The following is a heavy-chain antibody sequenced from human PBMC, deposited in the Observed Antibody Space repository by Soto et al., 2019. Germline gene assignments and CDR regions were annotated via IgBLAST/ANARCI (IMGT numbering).Heavy chain of an antibody. CDR2: ISSSGSTI. V-gene: IGHV3-11*01. D-gene: IGHD4-4*01. Sequence: GGSLRLSCAASGFTFSDYYMSWIRQAPGKGLEWVSYISSSGSTIYYADSVKGRFTISRDNAKSSLYLQMNSLRAEDTAVYYCARALEGVTDWFDPWGQGTLVTVSS. CDR3: ARALEGVTDWFDP. J-gene: IGHJ5*02. CDR1: GFTFSDYY.